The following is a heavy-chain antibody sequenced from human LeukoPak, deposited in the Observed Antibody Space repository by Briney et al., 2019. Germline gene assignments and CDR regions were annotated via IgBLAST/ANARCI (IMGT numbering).Heavy chain of an antibody. Sequence: GASVKVSCKASGYTFTRYYVHWVRQAPGQGLEWMGWINPNSGGTNYAQKFQGRVTMTRDTSISTAYMELSRLRSDDTAVYYCASTIAAAGLIDYWGQGTLVTVSS. J-gene: IGHJ4*02. CDR2: INPNSGGT. V-gene: IGHV1-2*02. D-gene: IGHD6-13*01. CDR3: ASTIAAAGLIDY. CDR1: GYTFTRYY.